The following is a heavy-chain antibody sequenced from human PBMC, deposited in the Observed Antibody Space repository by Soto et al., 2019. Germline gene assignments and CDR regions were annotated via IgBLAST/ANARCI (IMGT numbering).Heavy chain of an antibody. CDR3: ARGWGYFDSSGFPYLYAMDV. J-gene: IGHJ6*02. CDR1: GSTSSINW. D-gene: IGHD3-22*01. V-gene: IGHV3-7*01. CDR2: IKEDGSEK. Sequence: GGSLRLSCPASGSTSSINWRSWVRQLPGRGREWVDNIKEDGSEKYYVDSVEGRFTISRDNAKNSLYLQMTSLRAEDTALYYCARGWGYFDSSGFPYLYAMDVWGQGTTVTVSS.